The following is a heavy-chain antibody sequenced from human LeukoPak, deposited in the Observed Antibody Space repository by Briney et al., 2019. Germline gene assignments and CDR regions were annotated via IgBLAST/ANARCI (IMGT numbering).Heavy chain of an antibody. CDR2: IYYSGST. Sequence: PSETLSLTCTVSGGSISSYYWSWIRQPPGEGLEWIGYIYYSGSTSYNSSLKSRVTISVDTSKNQFSLKLSSVTAADTAVYYCARDRGDCFDYWGQGTLVTVSS. D-gene: IGHD4-17*01. V-gene: IGHV4-59*01. CDR3: ARDRGDCFDY. J-gene: IGHJ4*02. CDR1: GGSISSYY.